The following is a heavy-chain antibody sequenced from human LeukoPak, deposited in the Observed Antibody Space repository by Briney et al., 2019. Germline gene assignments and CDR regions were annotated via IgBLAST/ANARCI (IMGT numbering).Heavy chain of an antibody. CDR2: ISSSGSYI. CDR3: ARDQQFYSSSGFDY. V-gene: IGHV3-21*01. D-gene: IGHD6-6*01. J-gene: IGHJ4*02. CDR1: GFTFSSYS. Sequence: GGSLRHSSAASGFTFSSYSMNWVRQAPGKGLEWVSSISSSGSYIYYADSVKGRFTISRDNAKNSLYLQMNSLRAEDTAVYYCARDQQFYSSSGFDYWGQGTLVTVSS.